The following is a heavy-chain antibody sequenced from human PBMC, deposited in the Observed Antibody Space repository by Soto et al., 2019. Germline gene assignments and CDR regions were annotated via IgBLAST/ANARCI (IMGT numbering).Heavy chain of an antibody. CDR3: ASFIVGATDYYYGMDV. D-gene: IGHD1-26*01. J-gene: IGHJ6*02. CDR1: GYSFTSYW. Sequence: GESLKISCNGSGYSFTSYWISWVRQMPGKGLEWMGRIDPSDSYTNYSPSFQGHVTISADKSISTAYLQWSSLKASDTAMYYCASFIVGATDYYYGMDVWGQGTTVTVSS. V-gene: IGHV5-10-1*01. CDR2: IDPSDSYT.